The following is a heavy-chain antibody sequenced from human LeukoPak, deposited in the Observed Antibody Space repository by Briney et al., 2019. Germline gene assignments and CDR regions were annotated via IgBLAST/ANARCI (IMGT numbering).Heavy chain of an antibody. Sequence: PSETLSLTCTVSGASITTYYWSWNRQPPGKGLEYIGQIHSSGSANYNPSLKSRVAMSLDASKNQFSLTVSSVTAADTAIYYCAREDYDFWAGGGGGNWFDPWGQGTLVTVSS. CDR2: IHSSGSA. V-gene: IGHV4-59*01. CDR3: AREDYDFWAGGGGGNWFDP. CDR1: GASITTYY. J-gene: IGHJ5*02. D-gene: IGHD3-3*01.